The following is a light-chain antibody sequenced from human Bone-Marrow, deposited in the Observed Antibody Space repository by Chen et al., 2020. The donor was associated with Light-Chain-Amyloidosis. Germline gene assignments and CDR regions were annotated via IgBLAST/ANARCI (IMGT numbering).Light chain of an antibody. V-gene: IGLV3-25*03. CDR1: DLPTKY. J-gene: IGLJ2*01. CDR2: RDT. Sequence: SYELTQPPSVSVSHGQTARITCSGEDLPTKYAYWYQQKPGQAPVLVIHRDTERPSGISERFSGSSSGTTATLTISGVQAEDEADYHCQSADSSGTYEVIFGGGTKLTVL. CDR3: QSADSSGTYEVI.